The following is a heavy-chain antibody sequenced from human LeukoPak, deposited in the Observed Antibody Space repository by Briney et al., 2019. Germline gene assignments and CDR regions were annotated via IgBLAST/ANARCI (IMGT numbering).Heavy chain of an antibody. Sequence: SVKVSCKASGGTFSNYGISWVRQAPGQGLEWVGGIIPFFGTTNYAQNFQGRVTITADESTSTAYMELSSLRSEDTAVYYCASRTSCSGGSCHLRGLPRYWYFDLWGRGTLVTVSS. D-gene: IGHD2-15*01. V-gene: IGHV1-69*13. CDR3: ASRTSCSGGSCHLRGLPRYWYFDL. CDR2: IIPFFGTT. CDR1: GGTFSNYG. J-gene: IGHJ2*01.